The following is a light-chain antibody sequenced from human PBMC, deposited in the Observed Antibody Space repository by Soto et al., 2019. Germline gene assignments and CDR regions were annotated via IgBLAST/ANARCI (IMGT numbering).Light chain of an antibody. V-gene: IGKV3-20*01. Sequence: EIVLTQSPGTVSLSPGERATLSCRASQSVSSRYLAWYQQKPGQAPRLVMYGASSRAVDIPARFSGSGSGTDFTLIISRQEPEDFALYYCQQDSDSRRITFGP. CDR3: QQDSDSRRIT. CDR1: QSVSSRY. CDR2: GAS. J-gene: IGKJ3*01.